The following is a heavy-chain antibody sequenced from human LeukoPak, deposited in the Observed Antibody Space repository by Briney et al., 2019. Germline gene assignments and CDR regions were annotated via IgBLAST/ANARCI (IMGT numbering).Heavy chain of an antibody. V-gene: IGHV4-34*01. Sequence: PSETLSLTCAVYGGSFSGYYWSWIRRPPGKGLEWIGEINHSGSTNYNPSLKSRVTISVDTSKNQFSLKLSSVTAADTAVYYCARYSSGWYSGNWFDPWGQGTLVTVSS. CDR1: GGSFSGYY. CDR2: INHSGST. CDR3: ARYSSGWYSGNWFDP. J-gene: IGHJ5*02. D-gene: IGHD6-19*01.